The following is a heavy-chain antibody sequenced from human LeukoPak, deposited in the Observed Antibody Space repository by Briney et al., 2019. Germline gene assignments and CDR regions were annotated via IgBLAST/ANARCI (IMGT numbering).Heavy chain of an antibody. CDR1: GFTFSRYA. D-gene: IGHD1-20*01. CDR3: ARDFGLTGKVDY. J-gene: IGHJ4*02. CDR2: ISSNGGST. V-gene: IGHV3-64*01. Sequence: GGSLRLSCAASGFTFSRYAMHWVRQAPGKGLESVSAISSNGGSTYYANSVNGRFNISRDNSKNTLYLQMGSLRAEDLAVYYCARDFGLTGKVDYWGQGTLVTVSS.